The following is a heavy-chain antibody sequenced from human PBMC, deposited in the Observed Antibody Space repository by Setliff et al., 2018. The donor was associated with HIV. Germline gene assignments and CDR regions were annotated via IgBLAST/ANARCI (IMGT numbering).Heavy chain of an antibody. Sequence: ASVKVSCKASGYTFTSYYMHWVRQAPGQGLEWMGIINPSGGSTSYAQKFQGRVTMTRDTSTSTVYTELSSLRSEDTAVYYCARNTKAGTAIGYFQHWGQGTLVTVSS. J-gene: IGHJ1*01. V-gene: IGHV1-46*01. D-gene: IGHD6-19*01. CDR1: GYTFTSYY. CDR3: ARNTKAGTAIGYFQH. CDR2: INPSGGST.